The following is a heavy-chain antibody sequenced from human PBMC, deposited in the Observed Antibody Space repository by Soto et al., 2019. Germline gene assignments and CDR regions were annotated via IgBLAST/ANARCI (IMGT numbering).Heavy chain of an antibody. Sequence: ASVKVSCKASGYTFTGYFMHWVRQAPGQGLEWMGWINPYSGGADYAQSFQGRVTMTRDTSISTVYTELSRLRFDDTAVYYCARVIRGAYYNSPLDTWGQGT. D-gene: IGHD3-10*01. V-gene: IGHV1-2*02. J-gene: IGHJ5*02. CDR3: ARVIRGAYYNSPLDT. CDR2: INPYSGGA. CDR1: GYTFTGYF.